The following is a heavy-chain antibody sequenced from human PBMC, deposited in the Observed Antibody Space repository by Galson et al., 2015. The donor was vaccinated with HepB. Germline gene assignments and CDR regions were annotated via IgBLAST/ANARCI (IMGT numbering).Heavy chain of an antibody. CDR3: VRAGDSSGWEFEY. J-gene: IGHJ4*02. D-gene: IGHD6-19*01. CDR1: GFTLDGYG. V-gene: IGHV3-20*04. Sequence: SLRLSCAASGFTLDGYGMNWVRQVPGKGLEWVAGSNWNGGNTGYADSVQGRFTISRDDAKNSLHLQMNSLRAEDTALYFCVRAGDSSGWEFEYWGQGTLVTVSS. CDR2: SNWNGGNT.